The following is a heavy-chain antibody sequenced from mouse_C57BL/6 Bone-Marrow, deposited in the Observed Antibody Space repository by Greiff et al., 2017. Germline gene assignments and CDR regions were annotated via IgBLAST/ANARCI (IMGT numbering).Heavy chain of an antibody. Sequence: EVQRVESGGDLVKPGGSLKFSCAASGFTFRSYGMSWVRQTPDKRLEWVATISSGGSYTSYPDSVNGRFTISRDNAKNTLYRQMSSLKSENSAMYYCARGACDFERYFDVGGTGTTVTVSS. D-gene: IGHD2-4*01. CDR1: GFTFRSYG. CDR2: ISSGGSYT. CDR3: ARGACDFERYFDV. V-gene: IGHV5-6*01. J-gene: IGHJ1*03.